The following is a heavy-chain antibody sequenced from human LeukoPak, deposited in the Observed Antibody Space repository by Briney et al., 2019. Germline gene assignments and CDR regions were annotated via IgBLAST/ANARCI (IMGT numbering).Heavy chain of an antibody. D-gene: IGHD3-9*01. J-gene: IGHJ4*02. V-gene: IGHV3-23*01. Sequence: PGGSLRPSCAASGFTFTTYALTWVRQAPGKGLEWVSTISGSGGSTYYADSVKGRFTISRDNSKNTVYLQMNNLTAEDTAVYYCAKAHTTSLLTAYYCFDYWGQGTLVTVSS. CDR3: AKAHTTSLLTAYYCFDY. CDR1: GFTFTTYA. CDR2: ISGSGGST.